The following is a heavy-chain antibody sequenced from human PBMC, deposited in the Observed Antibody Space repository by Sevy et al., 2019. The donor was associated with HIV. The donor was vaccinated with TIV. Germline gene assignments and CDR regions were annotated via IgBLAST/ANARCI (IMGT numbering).Heavy chain of an antibody. CDR1: GFTFSSYS. J-gene: IGHJ3*02. D-gene: IGHD1-26*01. CDR3: ARVLVGAKSYHDAFDI. CDR2: ISSSSSTI. V-gene: IGHV3-48*02. Sequence: GGSLRLSCAASGFTFSSYSMNWVRQAPGKGLEWVSYISSSSSTIYYADSVKGRFTISRDNAKNSLYLQMNSLRDEDTAVYYCARVLVGAKSYHDAFDIWGQGTMVTVSS.